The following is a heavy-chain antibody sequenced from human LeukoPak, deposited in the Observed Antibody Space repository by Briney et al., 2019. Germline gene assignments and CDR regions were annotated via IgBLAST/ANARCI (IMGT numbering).Heavy chain of an antibody. J-gene: IGHJ6*03. CDR3: ARTTEGGYTYNYFYYYYMDV. CDR1: GGSISSYY. CDR2: IYYSGST. V-gene: IGHV4-59*01. D-gene: IGHD5-18*01. Sequence: KPSETLSLTCTVSGGSISSYYWSWIRRPPGKGLEWIGYIYYSGSTNYNPSLKSRISISVDTSKNQFSLKLSSVTAADTAVYYCARTTEGGYTYNYFYYYYMDVWGKGTTVTISS.